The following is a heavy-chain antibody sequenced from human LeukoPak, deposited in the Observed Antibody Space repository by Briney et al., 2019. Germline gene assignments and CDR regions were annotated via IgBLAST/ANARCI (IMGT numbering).Heavy chain of an antibody. CDR2: IIPILGIA. CDR3: ARAPDSSGYYYYYMDV. CDR1: GGTFSSYA. Sequence: ASVKVSCKASGGTFSSYAISWVRQAPGQGLEWMGRIIPILGIANYAQKFQGRVTITTDESTSTAYMELSSLRSEDTAVYYCARAPDSSGYYYYYMDVWGKGTTVTVSS. D-gene: IGHD3-22*01. J-gene: IGHJ6*03. V-gene: IGHV1-69*04.